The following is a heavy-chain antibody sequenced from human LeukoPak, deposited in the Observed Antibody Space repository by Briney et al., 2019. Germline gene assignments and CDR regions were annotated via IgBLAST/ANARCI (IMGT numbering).Heavy chain of an antibody. Sequence: GGSLRLSCAASGFTFSSYSMNWVRQAPGKGLEWVSSISSSSSYIYYADSVKGRFTISRDNAKNSLYLQMNSLRAEDTALYYCAKSVYYYDSSGYYVFDYWGQGTLVTVSS. J-gene: IGHJ4*02. CDR3: AKSVYYYDSSGYYVFDY. D-gene: IGHD3-22*01. V-gene: IGHV3-21*04. CDR1: GFTFSSYS. CDR2: ISSSSSYI.